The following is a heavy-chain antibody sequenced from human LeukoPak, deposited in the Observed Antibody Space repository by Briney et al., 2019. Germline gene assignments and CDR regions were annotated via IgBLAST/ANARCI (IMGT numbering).Heavy chain of an antibody. J-gene: IGHJ4*02. V-gene: IGHV3-23*01. CDR2: ISGSGGST. CDR1: GFTFSSYA. Sequence: PGGSLRLSCAASGFTFSSYAMSWVRQAPGKGLEWVSAISGSGGSTYYADSVKGRFTISRDNSKSTLYLQMNSLRGEDTAVYYCARGLVGALDYWGQGTLVTVSS. D-gene: IGHD1-26*01. CDR3: ARGLVGALDY.